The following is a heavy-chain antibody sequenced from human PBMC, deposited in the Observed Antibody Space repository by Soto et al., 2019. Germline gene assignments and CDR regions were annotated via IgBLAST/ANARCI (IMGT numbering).Heavy chain of an antibody. CDR1: GGSISTDHYH. CDR2: IHYSGSI. D-gene: IGHD2-21*02. Sequence: QVQLQESGPGLVRPSQTLSLTCTVSGGSISTDHYHWTWIRQAPGKGLEWIGYIHYSGSIQFNPSLQSQVSMSVDTRKNLFSLTLSTAAAADTAVYFCAREGNGGDRDYYGLDVWGQGTTVTVSS. J-gene: IGHJ6*02. V-gene: IGHV4-30-4*01. CDR3: AREGNGGDRDYYGLDV.